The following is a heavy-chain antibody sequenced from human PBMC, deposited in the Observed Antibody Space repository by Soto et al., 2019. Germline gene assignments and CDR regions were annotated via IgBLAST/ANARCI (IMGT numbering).Heavy chain of an antibody. V-gene: IGHV3-64*01. D-gene: IGHD1-26*01. Sequence: EVQLVESGGGLVQPGGSLRLSCAASGFTFSSYGMHWVRQAPGKGLEYVSAISSNGGSTYYANSVKGRFTISRDNSKNTLYLQMGSLRAEDMAVYYCARGGVGATSYYYYGVDVWGQGTTVTVSS. CDR2: ISSNGGST. J-gene: IGHJ6*02. CDR3: ARGGVGATSYYYYGVDV. CDR1: GFTFSSYG.